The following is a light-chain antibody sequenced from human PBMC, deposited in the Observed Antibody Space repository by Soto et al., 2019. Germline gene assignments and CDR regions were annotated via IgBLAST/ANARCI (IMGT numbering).Light chain of an antibody. CDR1: SSNIGAGYD. J-gene: IGLJ2*01. V-gene: IGLV1-40*01. CDR2: GNS. CDR3: KSYDSSLSGYVV. Sequence: QPVLTQPPSVSGAPGQRVTISCTGSSSNIGAGYDVHWYQQLPGTAPKLLIYGNSNRPSGVPDRFSGSKSGTSASLAITGLQAEDEADYSCKSYDSSLSGYVVFGGGTKVTVL.